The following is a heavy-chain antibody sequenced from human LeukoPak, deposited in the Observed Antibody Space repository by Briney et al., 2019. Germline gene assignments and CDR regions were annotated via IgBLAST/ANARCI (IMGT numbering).Heavy chain of an antibody. J-gene: IGHJ4*02. V-gene: IGHV3-21*01. CDR3: ARDLGYGDYV. CDR2: ISSSSSYI. Sequence: PGGSPRLSCAASGFTFSSYSMNWVRQAPGKGLGWVSSISSSSSYIYYADSVKGRFTISRDNAKNSLYLQMISLRAEDTAVYYCARDLGYGDYVWGQGTLVTVSS. CDR1: GFTFSSYS. D-gene: IGHD4-17*01.